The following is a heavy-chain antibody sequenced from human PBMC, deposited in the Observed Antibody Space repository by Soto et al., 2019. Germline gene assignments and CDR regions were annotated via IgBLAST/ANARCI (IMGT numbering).Heavy chain of an antibody. V-gene: IGHV3-30*18. CDR1: GFTFSSYG. Sequence: QVQLVESGGGVVQPGRSLRLSCAASGFTFSSYGMHWVRQAPGKGLEWVAVISYDGSNKYYADSVKGRFTISRDNSKNTMHLQMNSLRAEDTAVYYCAKEPYSSDSSGYFDYWGQGTLVTVSS. CDR2: ISYDGSNK. J-gene: IGHJ4*02. CDR3: AKEPYSSDSSGYFDY. D-gene: IGHD3-22*01.